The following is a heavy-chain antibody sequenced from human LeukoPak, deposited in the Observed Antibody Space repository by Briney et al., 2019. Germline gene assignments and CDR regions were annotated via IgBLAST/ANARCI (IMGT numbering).Heavy chain of an antibody. CDR3: ARVKMATIDY. CDR1: GFTVSSNY. V-gene: IGHV3-53*01. CDR2: IYSGGST. D-gene: IGHD5-24*01. Sequence: GGSLRLSCAASGFTVSSNYMSWVRQAPGKGLEWVSVIYSGGSTYYADSVKGRFTISRDNSKNTLYLQTNSLRAEDTAVYYCARVKMATIDYWGQGTLVTVSS. J-gene: IGHJ4*02.